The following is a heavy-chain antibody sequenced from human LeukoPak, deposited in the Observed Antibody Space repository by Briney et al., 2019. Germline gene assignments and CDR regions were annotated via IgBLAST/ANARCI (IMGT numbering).Heavy chain of an antibody. CDR2: IIGSAANT. J-gene: IGHJ4*01. V-gene: IGHV3-23*01. CDR1: GFTFRTYE. CDR3: AKYTSGTSYRGLDQ. D-gene: IGHD3-10*01. Sequence: GGSLRLSCAASGFTFRTYEMTWVRQAPGKGLEWVSTIIGSAANTYYADSVKGRFTISRDDSKNTVYLQMNSLRAEDTAVYSCAKYTSGTSYRGLDQWGHGTLVTVSS.